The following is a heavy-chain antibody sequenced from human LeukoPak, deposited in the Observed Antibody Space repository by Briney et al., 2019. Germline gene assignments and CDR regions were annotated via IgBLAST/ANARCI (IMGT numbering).Heavy chain of an antibody. V-gene: IGHV3-7*01. CDR3: AFAWGVTTFYYFDY. D-gene: IGHD4-17*01. CDR2: IKQDGSEK. CDR1: GFTFSSYW. J-gene: IGHJ4*02. Sequence: GGSLRLSCAASGFTFSSYWMSWVRQAPGKGLEWVANIKQDGSEKYYVDSVKGRFTISRDNAKNSLYLQMNSLRAEDTAVYYCAFAWGVTTFYYFDYWGQGTLVTVSS.